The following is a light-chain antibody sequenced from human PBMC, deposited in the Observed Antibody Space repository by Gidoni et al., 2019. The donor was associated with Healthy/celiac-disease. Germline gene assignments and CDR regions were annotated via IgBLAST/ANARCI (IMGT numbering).Light chain of an antibody. J-gene: IGKJ4*02. CDR2: DAS. CDR1: QSVSSY. CDR3: QQRSNWPLT. Sequence: EIVLTQSPATLSVSPGERATLSCRASQSVSSYFAWYQQKPGQAPRLLIYDASNRATGIPARFSGSGSGTDFTLTISSLEPEDFAVYYCQQRSNWPLTFGGGTKVEIK. V-gene: IGKV3-11*01.